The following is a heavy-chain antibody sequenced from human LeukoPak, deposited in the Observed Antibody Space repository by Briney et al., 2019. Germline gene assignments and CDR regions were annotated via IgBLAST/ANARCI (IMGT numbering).Heavy chain of an antibody. CDR2: INHSGST. V-gene: IGHV4-34*01. CDR3: ARGFSITGTTLDY. J-gene: IGHJ4*02. D-gene: IGHD1-7*01. Sequence: SETLSLTCAVYGGSFSGYYWSWIRQPPGKGLEWIGEINHSGSTNYNPSLKSRVTISVDTSKNQFSLKLSSVTAADTAVYYCARGFSITGTTLDYWGQGTLVTVSS. CDR1: GGSFSGYY.